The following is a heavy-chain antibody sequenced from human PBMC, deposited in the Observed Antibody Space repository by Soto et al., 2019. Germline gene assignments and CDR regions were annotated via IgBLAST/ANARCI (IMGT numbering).Heavy chain of an antibody. Sequence: QVQLQESGGGVVQPGRSLRLSCTASGFTFSSYGMHWVRQAPGKGLEWVAGISYDGRNKFYADSVKGRFTISRDNSKNTLDLQMNSLRGEDSALYYCAKDRHDWNGFGYFDYWGQGTLVTVSA. J-gene: IGHJ4*02. CDR1: GFTFSSYG. V-gene: IGHV3-30*18. CDR3: AKDRHDWNGFGYFDY. CDR2: ISYDGRNK. D-gene: IGHD1-1*01.